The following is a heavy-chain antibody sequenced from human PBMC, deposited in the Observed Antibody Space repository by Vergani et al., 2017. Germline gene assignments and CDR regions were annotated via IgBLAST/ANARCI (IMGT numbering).Heavy chain of an antibody. CDR2: INHSGST. CDR1: GGSFSGYY. CDR3: ARGRTIYYYDSSGYYYARSTNRIQGYFDY. D-gene: IGHD3-22*01. Sequence: QVQLQQWGAGLLKPSETLSLTCAVYGGSFSGYYWSWIRQPPGKGLEWIGEINHSGSTNYNPSLKSRVTISVDTSKNQFSLKLSSVTAADTAVYYCARGRTIYYYDSSGYYYARSTNRIQGYFDYWGQGTLVTVSS. J-gene: IGHJ4*02. V-gene: IGHV4-34*01.